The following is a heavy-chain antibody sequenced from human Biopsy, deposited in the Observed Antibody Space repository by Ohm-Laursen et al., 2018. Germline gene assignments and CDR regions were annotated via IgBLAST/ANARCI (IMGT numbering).Heavy chain of an antibody. D-gene: IGHD6-19*01. CDR2: IYDRGSTA. J-gene: IGHJ4*02. CDR3: ARGMRSSGWPYFDS. Sequence: SDTLSLTCTVSGDSVSSGSFYWTWIRQPPGQGLEYIGYIYDRGSTANYNPSLERRVTMSVDMPKNQFSLKLRSVTAADTAIYFCARGMRSSGWPYFDSWGQGALVTVSS. V-gene: IGHV4-61*01. CDR1: GDSVSSGSFY.